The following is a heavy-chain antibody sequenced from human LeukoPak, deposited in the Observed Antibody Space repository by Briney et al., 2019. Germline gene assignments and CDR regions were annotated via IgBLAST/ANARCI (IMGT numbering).Heavy chain of an antibody. CDR2: YYYGGGT. Sequence: SETLSLTCTVSGGSISSSSYYWGWIRQPPGKGLEWIGSYYYGGGTYYNPSLKSRVTISVDTSKNQFSLQLSSVTAADTAVYYCASPRGRQLAPFDYWGQGTLVTVSS. D-gene: IGHD6-6*01. V-gene: IGHV4-39*01. CDR1: GGSISSSSYY. J-gene: IGHJ4*02. CDR3: ASPRGRQLAPFDY.